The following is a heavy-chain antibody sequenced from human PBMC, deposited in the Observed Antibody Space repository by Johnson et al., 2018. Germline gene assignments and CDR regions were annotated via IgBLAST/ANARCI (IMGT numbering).Heavy chain of an antibody. CDR1: GFTFNNFG. V-gene: IGHV3-30*03. D-gene: IGHD3-10*01. CDR3: ATVDGSGSYPYNHYGMDV. CDR2: ISYDGRNT. J-gene: IGHJ6*02. Sequence: QVQLVESGGGVVQPGRSLRLSCGASGFTFNNFGMHWVRQAPGKGLAWVADISYDGRNTNYADSVKGRFAISIDNSQNTLYVQMDSLRAEDTAVYYWATVDGSGSYPYNHYGMDVWGQGTTVTVS.